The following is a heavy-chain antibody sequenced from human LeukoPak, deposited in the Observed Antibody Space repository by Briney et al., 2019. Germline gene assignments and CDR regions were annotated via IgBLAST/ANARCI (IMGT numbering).Heavy chain of an antibody. Sequence: ASVKVSCEASGYTFTGYYIHWVRQAPGQGLEWMGWINPNSGGTNYARKFQGRVTMTRDTSISAVYMELSRLRSDDTAVYYCARDGRDGYNLVHYWGQGTLVTVSS. V-gene: IGHV1-2*02. J-gene: IGHJ4*02. D-gene: IGHD5-24*01. CDR1: GYTFTGYY. CDR2: INPNSGGT. CDR3: ARDGRDGYNLVHY.